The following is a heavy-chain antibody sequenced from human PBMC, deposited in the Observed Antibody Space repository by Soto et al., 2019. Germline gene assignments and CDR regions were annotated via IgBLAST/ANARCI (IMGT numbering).Heavy chain of an antibody. CDR1: GFTFSDYY. V-gene: IGHV3-11*05. J-gene: IGHJ4*02. CDR3: ARDYPHYDSSGCFDY. CDR2: ISSSSSYT. D-gene: IGHD3-22*01. Sequence: GGSLRLSCAASGFTFSDYYMSWIRQAPGKGLEWVSYISSSSSYTNYADSVKGRFTISRDNAKNSLYLQMNSLRAEDTAVYYCARDYPHYDSSGCFDYWGQGTLVTVSS.